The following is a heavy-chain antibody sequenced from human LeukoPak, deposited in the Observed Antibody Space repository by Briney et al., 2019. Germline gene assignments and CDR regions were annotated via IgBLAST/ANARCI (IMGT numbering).Heavy chain of an antibody. CDR3: AKAQHDYSDYVYLGIDY. D-gene: IGHD4-11*01. J-gene: IGHJ4*02. CDR1: GFTFSSYG. V-gene: IGHV3-30*18. Sequence: GRSLRLSCAASGFTFSSYGMHWVRQAPGKGLEWVAVISCDGSNKYYADSVKGRFTISRDNSKNTLYLQMNSLRAEDRAVYYCAKAQHDYSDYVYLGIDYWGQGTVVPVSS. CDR2: ISCDGSNK.